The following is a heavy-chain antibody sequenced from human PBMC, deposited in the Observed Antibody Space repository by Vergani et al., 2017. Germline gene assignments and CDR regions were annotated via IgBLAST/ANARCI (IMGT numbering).Heavy chain of an antibody. Sequence: QVQLVQSGAEVKKPGASVKVSCKASGYTLTSYGISWVRQAPGQGLEWMGWISAYNGNTNYAQKLQGRVTMNTDTSTSTAYMELRSLRSDDTAVYYCARDPDIVVVPAAAYYYYYYGMDFWGQGTRVTVSS. V-gene: IGHV1-18*04. CDR3: ARDPDIVVVPAAAYYYYYYGMDF. CDR1: GYTLTSYG. D-gene: IGHD2-2*01. J-gene: IGHJ6*02. CDR2: ISAYNGNT.